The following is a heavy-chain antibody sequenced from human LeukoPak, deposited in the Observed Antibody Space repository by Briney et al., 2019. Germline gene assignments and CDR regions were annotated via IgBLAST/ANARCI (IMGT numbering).Heavy chain of an antibody. CDR3: ARGLGYYDSSGRTYYFDY. J-gene: IGHJ4*02. V-gene: IGHV1-8*02. CDR1: GYTFTSYY. Sequence: ASVKVSCKASGYTFTSYYMHWVRQAPGQGLEWMGWMNPNSGNTGYAQKFQGRVTMTRNTSISTAYMELSSLRSEDTAVYYCARGLGYYDSSGRTYYFDYWGQGTLVTVSS. D-gene: IGHD3-22*01. CDR2: MNPNSGNT.